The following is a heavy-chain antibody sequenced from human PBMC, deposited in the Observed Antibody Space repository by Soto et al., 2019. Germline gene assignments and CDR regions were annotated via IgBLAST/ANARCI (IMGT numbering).Heavy chain of an antibody. V-gene: IGHV3-15*07. J-gene: IGHJ4*02. Sequence: ELQLVQSEGGFVEPGSSLRLSCVASGFRFSDGWFNWARQAPGKGLEWVGLIIGAGGAIHYAAPVKGRFTISRDDSKSTVYLQMDSLQIGDTAMSFCIWQSRYLGAWRWGQGTRVTVSS. CDR2: IIGAGGAI. D-gene: IGHD2-21*01. CDR1: GFRFSDGW. CDR3: IWQSRYLGAWR.